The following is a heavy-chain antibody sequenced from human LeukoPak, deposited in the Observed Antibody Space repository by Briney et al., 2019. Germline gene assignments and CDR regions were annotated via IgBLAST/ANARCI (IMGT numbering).Heavy chain of an antibody. CDR1: GFTFGNSW. Sequence: GGSLRLSCAASGFTFGNSWVHWVRQAPGKGLVWVSLINADGSTTTYADSVKGGFTISRDNARNTLSLQMNSLTIEDTAVYYCVVVVEPPDSDGFDVWGQGTMITVSS. V-gene: IGHV3-74*01. J-gene: IGHJ3*01. CDR2: INADGSTT. CDR3: VVVVEPPDSDGFDV. D-gene: IGHD1-14*01.